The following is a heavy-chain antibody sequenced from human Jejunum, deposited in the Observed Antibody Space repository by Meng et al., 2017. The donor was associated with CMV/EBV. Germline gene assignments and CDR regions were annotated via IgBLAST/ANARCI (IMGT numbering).Heavy chain of an antibody. V-gene: IGHV4-39*01. CDR2: ISYSGTT. Sequence: VSGDSVSSTNSYWGWIRQPPGKGLEWIGIISYSGTTYYNPSLRSRVTISVDTSKNQFSLELRSVTAGDTTVYYCARQGRIGYWYFDLWGRGTLVTVSS. J-gene: IGHJ2*01. CDR1: GDSVSSTNSY. CDR3: ARQGRIGYWYFDL.